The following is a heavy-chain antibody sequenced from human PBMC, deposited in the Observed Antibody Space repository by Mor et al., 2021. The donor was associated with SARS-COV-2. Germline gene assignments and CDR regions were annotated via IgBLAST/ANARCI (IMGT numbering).Heavy chain of an antibody. J-gene: IGHJ4*02. D-gene: IGHD7-27*01. CDR3: ARVSSNLFDN. V-gene: IGHV3-48*03. CDR2: TM. Sequence: TMYYADSVKGRFTTSRDNAKNSLSLQVNSLRAEDTAVYYCARVSSNLFDNWGQGTLVTVTS.